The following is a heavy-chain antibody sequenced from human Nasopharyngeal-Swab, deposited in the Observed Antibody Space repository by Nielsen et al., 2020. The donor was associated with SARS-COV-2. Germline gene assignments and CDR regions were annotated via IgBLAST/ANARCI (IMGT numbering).Heavy chain of an antibody. J-gene: IGHJ5*01. D-gene: IGHD4-17*01. CDR3: VRGSYGHYDS. CDR1: GFTFSSYT. Sequence: SCAASGFTFSSYTMNWVRQAPGKGLEWVSSINPTSDYIYYAESVKGRFTISRDNAKNSLFLQMNSLRAEETAIYYCVRGSYGHYDSWGQGALITVSS. CDR2: INPTSDYI. V-gene: IGHV3-21*06.